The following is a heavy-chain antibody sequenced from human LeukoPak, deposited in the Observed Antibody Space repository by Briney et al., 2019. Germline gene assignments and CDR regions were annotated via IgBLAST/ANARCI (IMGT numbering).Heavy chain of an antibody. V-gene: IGHV1-46*01. J-gene: IGHJ6*03. CDR2: INPSGGST. Sequence: ASVKVSCKAFVYTFTSYYMHCVRQDPGQGLEWMGVINPSGGSTSYAQKFQGRVTMTRDTSTSTVYMELSSLRSDDTAVYYCARDRSRGWYDYYYYMDVWGKGTTVTISS. CDR3: ARDRSRGWYDYYYYMDV. CDR1: VYTFTSYY. D-gene: IGHD6-19*01.